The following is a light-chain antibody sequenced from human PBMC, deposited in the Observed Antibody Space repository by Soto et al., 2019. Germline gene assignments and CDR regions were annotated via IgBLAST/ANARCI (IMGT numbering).Light chain of an antibody. CDR3: QQYGTSPQT. V-gene: IGKV3-20*01. CDR2: AAS. CDR1: QGVSTN. Sequence: VMTQSPATLSGSPGERVTLSCRASQGVSTNLAWYQQRPGQTPRLLIYAASSRATGIPDRFSGSGSGTDFTLTISRLEPEDFAVYYCQQYGTSPQTFGQGTKVEIK. J-gene: IGKJ1*01.